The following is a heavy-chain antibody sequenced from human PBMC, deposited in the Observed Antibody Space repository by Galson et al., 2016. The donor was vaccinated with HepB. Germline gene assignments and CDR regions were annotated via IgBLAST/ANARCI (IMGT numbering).Heavy chain of an antibody. D-gene: IGHD3-10*01. J-gene: IGHJ4*02. CDR2: IYWDDDK. Sequence: PALVKPTQTLTLTCTFSGFSLTTSGMGVGWVRQAPGKALEWFAIIYWDDDKRYSPSLKNRVTLAQDTSKNQVVLTMANMYPVDTATYYCAHLTMAKYYFDYWGQGTLVTVSS. CDR1: GFSLTTSGMG. CDR3: AHLTMAKYYFDY. V-gene: IGHV2-5*02.